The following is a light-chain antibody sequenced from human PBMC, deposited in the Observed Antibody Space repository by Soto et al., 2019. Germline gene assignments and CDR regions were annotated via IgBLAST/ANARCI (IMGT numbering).Light chain of an antibody. Sequence: EIVMTQSPATLSLSPGEIATLSCSASQSVSNNLAWYQQRPGQAPRLLIYGASTRATGIPARFSGSGSGTEFTLTVSSLQSEDFAIYYCQQYDSWPPINFGQGTRLEIK. CDR3: QQYDSWPPIN. CDR1: QSVSNN. CDR2: GAS. V-gene: IGKV3D-15*01. J-gene: IGKJ5*01.